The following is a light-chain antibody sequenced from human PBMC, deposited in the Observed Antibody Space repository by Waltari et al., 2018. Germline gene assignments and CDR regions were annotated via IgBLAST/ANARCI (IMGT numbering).Light chain of an antibody. J-gene: IGKJ1*01. CDR3: QQYYDTPRT. V-gene: IGKV4-1*01. CDR2: WAS. CDR1: QRALYSSNNKNY. Sequence: DFVMTQSPDSLAVSLVDRAPSNCKSSQRALYSSNNKNYLAWYQQKPGQPPRLLFSWASTRESGVPDRFSGSGSGTDFTLTISSLQAEDVAVYYCQQYYDTPRTFGQGTKVEIK.